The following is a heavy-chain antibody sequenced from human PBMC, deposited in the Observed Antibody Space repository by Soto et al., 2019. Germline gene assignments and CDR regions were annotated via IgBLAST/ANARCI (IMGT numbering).Heavy chain of an antibody. CDR1: GDSVSSNSAG. J-gene: IGHJ6*02. CDR3: TGITWFRGMDV. V-gene: IGHV6-1*01. D-gene: IGHD3-10*01. Sequence: SQTLSLTCVISGDSVSSNSAGWNWIRQSPSRGLEWLGRTYYRSKWNNDYALSVKSRITINPDTSKNQFSLHLYSVTPEDTAVYYCTGITWFRGMDVWGQGTPVTVSS. CDR2: TYYRSKWNN.